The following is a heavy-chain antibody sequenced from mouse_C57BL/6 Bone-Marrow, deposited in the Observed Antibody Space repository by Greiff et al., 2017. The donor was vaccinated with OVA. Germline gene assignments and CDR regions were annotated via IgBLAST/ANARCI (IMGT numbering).Heavy chain of an antibody. D-gene: IGHD2-5*01. Sequence: QVQLQQSGAELARPGASVKMSCKASGYTFTSYTMHWVKQRPGQGLEWIGYINPSSGYTKYNQKFKDKATLTADKSSSTAYMQLSSLTSEDSAVYYCARSSNRAWCAYWGQGTLVTVSA. CDR2: INPSSGYT. V-gene: IGHV1-4*01. J-gene: IGHJ3*01. CDR3: ARSSNRAWCAY. CDR1: GYTFTSYT.